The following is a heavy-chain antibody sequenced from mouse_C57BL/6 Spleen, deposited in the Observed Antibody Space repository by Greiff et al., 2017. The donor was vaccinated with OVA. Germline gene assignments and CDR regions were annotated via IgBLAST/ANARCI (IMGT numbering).Heavy chain of an antibody. D-gene: IGHD1-1*01. J-gene: IGHJ4*01. CDR3: TRSKGHYYGISYVNYAMDY. Sequence: VQLQQSGAELVRPGASVTLSCKASGYTFTDYEMHWVKQTPVHGLEWIGAIDTETGGTAYNQKFKGKAILTADKSSSTAYMELRSLTSEDSAFYYCTRSKGHYYGISYVNYAMDYWGQGTSVTVSS. CDR1: GYTFTDYE. V-gene: IGHV1-15*01. CDR2: IDTETGGT.